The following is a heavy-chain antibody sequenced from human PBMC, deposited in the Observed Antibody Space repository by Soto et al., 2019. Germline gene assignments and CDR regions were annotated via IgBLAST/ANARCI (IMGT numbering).Heavy chain of an antibody. CDR2: ISSSSSTI. Sequence: EVQLVESGGGLVQPGGSLRLSCEASGFTLSSYSMNWARQAPGQGLEWVSYISSSSSTISYADSVKGRFTISRDNAKNSLYLQMTSLRDEDTSVYYCASDNPRSSGWAVWGKGTTVTVPS. J-gene: IGHJ6*04. CDR1: GFTLSSYS. CDR3: ASDNPRSSGWAV. V-gene: IGHV3-48*02.